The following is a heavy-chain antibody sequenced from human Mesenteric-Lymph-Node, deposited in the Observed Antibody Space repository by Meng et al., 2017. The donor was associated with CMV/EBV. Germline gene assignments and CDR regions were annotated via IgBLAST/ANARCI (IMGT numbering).Heavy chain of an antibody. V-gene: IGHV4-39*07. CDR1: GGSISSSSYY. D-gene: IGHD4-11*01. J-gene: IGHJ3*02. CDR3: ARPPYSNLDAFDI. CDR2: IYYSGIT. Sequence: SETLSLTCTVSGGSISSSSYYWGWIRQPPGKGLEWIGSIYYSGITYYNPSLKSRVTISVDTSKNQFSLRLRSVTAADTAVYYCARPPYSNLDAFDIWGQGTMVTVSS.